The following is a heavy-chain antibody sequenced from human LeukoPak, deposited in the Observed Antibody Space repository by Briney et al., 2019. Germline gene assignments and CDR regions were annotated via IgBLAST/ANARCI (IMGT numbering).Heavy chain of an antibody. D-gene: IGHD4-17*01. CDR1: GCTFSSYA. Sequence: SPVNLSCNASGCTFSSYAISLVRQAPGQGLEWMGMIIPIFGTANYAQKLQGRVTITTDESTSTAYMDLSSLRSEDTAVYYCARDSAGFLATRDYAYWGQGTLVTVSS. V-gene: IGHV1-69*05. CDR2: IIPIFGTA. J-gene: IGHJ4*02. CDR3: ARDSAGFLATRDYAY.